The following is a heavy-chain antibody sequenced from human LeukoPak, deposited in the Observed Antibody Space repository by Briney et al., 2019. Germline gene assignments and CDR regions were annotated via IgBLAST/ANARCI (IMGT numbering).Heavy chain of an antibody. V-gene: IGHV1-69*06. Sequence: GASVKVSCKASGYTFTSYYMHWVRQAPGQGLEWMGGIIPIFGTANYAQKFQGRVTITADKSTSTAYMELSSLRSEDTAVYYCARSVGIAAAGTTDYYYYMDVWGKGTTVTVSS. D-gene: IGHD6-13*01. CDR2: IIPIFGTA. CDR3: ARSVGIAAAGTTDYYYYMDV. CDR1: GYTFTSYY. J-gene: IGHJ6*03.